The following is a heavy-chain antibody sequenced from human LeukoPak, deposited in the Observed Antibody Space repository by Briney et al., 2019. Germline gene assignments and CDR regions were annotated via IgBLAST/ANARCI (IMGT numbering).Heavy chain of an antibody. V-gene: IGHV5-51*01. D-gene: IGHD3-22*01. CDR3: ARPNITYYYDSSGYDGFDV. Sequence: PGESLKISCKGSGYNFSNYWIAWVRQMPGKGLEWMGLIYPNDSDTRYRPSFQGQVSISADKSINTAYLQWSSLKASDTAMYFCARPNITYYYDSSGYDGFDVWGQGTMVTVSS. J-gene: IGHJ3*01. CDR2: IYPNDSDT. CDR1: GYNFSNYW.